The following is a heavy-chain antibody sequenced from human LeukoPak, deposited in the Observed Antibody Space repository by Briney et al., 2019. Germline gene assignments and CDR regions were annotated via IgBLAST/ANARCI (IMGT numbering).Heavy chain of an antibody. Sequence: GGSLRLSCAASGFTFSSYWMRWVRQAPGKGLEGVANIKNDGSEEYYVDSVKGRFTISRDNAKNSLFLQMNSLTVEDTAVYYCARAIRGSAVDTGDRRGQGTLVTVSS. V-gene: IGHV3-7*01. CDR1: GFTFSSYW. D-gene: IGHD3-10*01. CDR3: ARAIRGSAVDTGDR. CDR2: IKNDGSEE. J-gene: IGHJ4*02.